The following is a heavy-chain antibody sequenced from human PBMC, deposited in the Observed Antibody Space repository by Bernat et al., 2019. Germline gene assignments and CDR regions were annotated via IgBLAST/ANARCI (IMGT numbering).Heavy chain of an antibody. J-gene: IGHJ4*02. CDR2: ISGSGGST. CDR1: GFTFSSYA. Sequence: EVQLLESGGGLVQPGGSLRLSCAASGFTFSSYAMSWVRQAPGKGLEWVSAISGSGGSTYYADSVKGRFTVSRDNSKNTLYLQMNSLRAEDTAVYYCRSEWHMITFGGVPDYWGQGTLVTVSS. CDR3: RSEWHMITFGGVPDY. D-gene: IGHD3-16*01. V-gene: IGHV3-23*01.